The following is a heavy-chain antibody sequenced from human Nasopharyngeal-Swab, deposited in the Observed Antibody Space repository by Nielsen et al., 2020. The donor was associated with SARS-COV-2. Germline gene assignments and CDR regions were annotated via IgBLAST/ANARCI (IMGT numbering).Heavy chain of an antibody. CDR1: GFTVSSNY. CDR2: IYSGGST. J-gene: IGHJ6*03. CDR3: AGSSFDYYYYYMDV. V-gene: IGHV3-66*01. Sequence: GESLKISCAASGFTVSSNYMSWVRQAPGKGLEWVSVIYSGGSTYYADSVKGRFTISRDNSKNTLYPQMNSLRAEDTAVYYCAGSSFDYYYYYMDVWGKGTTVTVSS. D-gene: IGHD6-13*01.